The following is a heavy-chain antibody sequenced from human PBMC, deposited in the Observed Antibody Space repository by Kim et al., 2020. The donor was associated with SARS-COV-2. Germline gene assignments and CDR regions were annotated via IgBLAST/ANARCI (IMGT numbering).Heavy chain of an antibody. V-gene: IGHV5-51*01. Sequence: SATRYSPSFQGQVTISADKSISTAYLQWSSLKASDTAMYYCAVSTYGMDVWGQGTTVTVSS. CDR3: AVSTYGMDV. J-gene: IGHJ6*02. D-gene: IGHD2-2*01. CDR2: SAT.